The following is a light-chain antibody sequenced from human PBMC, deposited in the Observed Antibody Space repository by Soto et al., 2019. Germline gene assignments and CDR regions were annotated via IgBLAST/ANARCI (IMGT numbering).Light chain of an antibody. CDR2: EVT. Sequence: QSALTQPASVSGSPGQSITISCTGTSSDIGGYNHVSWYQQHPGKAPRLMIYEVTNRPSGVPDRFSGSKSGNTASLTVSGLQAEDEADYYCSSYAATNNYVFGSGTKLTVL. CDR1: SSDIGGYNH. CDR3: SSYAATNNYV. J-gene: IGLJ1*01. V-gene: IGLV2-8*01.